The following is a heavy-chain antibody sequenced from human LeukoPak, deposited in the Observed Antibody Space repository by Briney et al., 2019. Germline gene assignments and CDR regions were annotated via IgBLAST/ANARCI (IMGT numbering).Heavy chain of an antibody. J-gene: IGHJ4*02. CDR3: ASAHGGSGYDRPFDY. CDR2: IDSSASTT. Sequence: PGGSLRLSCAASGFTFNSYAMNWVRQVPGKGLEWVSYIDSSASTTYYAGSVQGRFTISRDNAKNSLYLQMRSLRVEDTAFYYCASAHGGSGYDRPFDYWGQGTLVTVSS. CDR1: GFTFNSYA. V-gene: IGHV3-48*03. D-gene: IGHD5-12*01.